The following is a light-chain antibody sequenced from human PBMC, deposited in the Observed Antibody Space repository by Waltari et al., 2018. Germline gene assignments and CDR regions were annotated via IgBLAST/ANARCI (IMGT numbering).Light chain of an antibody. CDR3: YSTDSSGDHGL. J-gene: IGLJ2*01. V-gene: IGLV3-10*01. CDR2: EDS. Sequence: SYELTQPPSVSVSPGQTARITCSGDALPKKYAYWFQQKPGRSPILIIYEDSKRPSGIPERFSGSSSGTVATLTISGAQVEDEADYYCYSTDSSGDHGLFGGGTRLTVL. CDR1: ALPKKY.